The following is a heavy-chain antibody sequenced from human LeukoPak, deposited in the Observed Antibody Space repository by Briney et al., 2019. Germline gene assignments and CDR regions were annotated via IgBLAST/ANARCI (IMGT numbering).Heavy chain of an antibody. V-gene: IGHV3-21*01. D-gene: IGHD2-2*01. CDR2: ISSSSSYI. J-gene: IGHJ5*02. CDR1: GFPFSSYS. Sequence: GGTLRLSCAASGFPFSSYSMNWVRQAPGKGLEWVSSISSSSSYIYYADSVKGRFTISRDNAKNSLYLQMNSLRAEDTAVYYCARGRLSGSSTSWFDPWGQGTLVTVSS. CDR3: ARGRLSGSSTSWFDP.